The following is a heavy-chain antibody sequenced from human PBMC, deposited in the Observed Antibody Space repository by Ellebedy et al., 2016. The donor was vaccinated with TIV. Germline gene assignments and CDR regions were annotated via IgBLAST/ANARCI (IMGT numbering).Heavy chain of an antibody. CDR2: ITGTGGGI. J-gene: IGHJ4*02. CDR1: GFTFSSYT. Sequence: PGGSLRLSCAASGFTFSSYTMNWVRQAPGKGLEWVSAITGTGGGIFYADSVKGRFTTSRDNSKNTLYLQMDRLRADDTAVYFCARKGGSLRYYFDHWGQGALVTVSS. CDR3: ARKGGSLRYYFDH. D-gene: IGHD2-15*01. V-gene: IGHV3-23*01.